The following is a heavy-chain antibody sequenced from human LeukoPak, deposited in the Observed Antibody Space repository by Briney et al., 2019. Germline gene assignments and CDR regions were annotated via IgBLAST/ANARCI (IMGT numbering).Heavy chain of an antibody. CDR2: INANSGGT. CDR1: GYTFTGYY. V-gene: IGHV1-2*06. J-gene: IGHJ5*02. CDR3: ASNRRWEWFDP. D-gene: IGHD1-26*01. Sequence: ASVKVSCKASGYTFTGYYMHWVRQAPGQGLEWMGRINANSGGTNYAQKFQGRVTMTRNTSISTAYMELSRLTSDDTAVYYCASNRRWEWFDPWGQGTLVTVSS.